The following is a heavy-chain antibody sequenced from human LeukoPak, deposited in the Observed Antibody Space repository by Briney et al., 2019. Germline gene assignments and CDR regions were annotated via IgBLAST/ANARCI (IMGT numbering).Heavy chain of an antibody. V-gene: IGHV3-30-3*01. CDR3: ARVPYCSGCIDY. D-gene: IGHD6-19*01. CDR1: GFTFSSYA. CDR2: ISYDGSNK. Sequence: GGSLRLSCAASGFTFSSYAMHWVRQAPGKGLEWVAVISYDGSNKYYADSVKGRFTISRDNSQNPLYLQMNSLRAEDTAVYYCARVPYCSGCIDYWGQGTLVTVSS. J-gene: IGHJ4*02.